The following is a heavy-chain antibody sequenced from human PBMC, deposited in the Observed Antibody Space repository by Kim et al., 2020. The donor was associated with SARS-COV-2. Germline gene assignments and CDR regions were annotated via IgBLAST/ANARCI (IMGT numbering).Heavy chain of an antibody. D-gene: IGHD3-10*01. CDR3: ARARDYSSGTYRAFDY. J-gene: IGHJ4*02. Sequence: VKGRSTLSRHNAKNSLYLEMKSLRAEDTAVYYCARARDYSSGTYRAFDYWGQGTLVTVSS. V-gene: IGHV3-11*05.